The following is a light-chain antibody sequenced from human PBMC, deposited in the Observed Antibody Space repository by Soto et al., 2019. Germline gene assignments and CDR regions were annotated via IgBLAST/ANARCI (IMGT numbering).Light chain of an antibody. J-gene: IGKJ2*02. CDR3: QQYGSSPCT. CDR1: QSVSSSY. Sequence: EIVLTQSPGTLSLSPGERATLSCRASQSVSSSYLAWYRQKPGQAPSLLIYGASSRATGIPDRVSGSESGTDFTLTISRLEPEDFAVYYCQQYGSSPCTFGQGTKLEIK. V-gene: IGKV3-20*01. CDR2: GAS.